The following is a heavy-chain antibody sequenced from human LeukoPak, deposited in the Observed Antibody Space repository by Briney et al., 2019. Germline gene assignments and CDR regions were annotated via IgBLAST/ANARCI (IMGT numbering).Heavy chain of an antibody. Sequence: ASVEVSCKASGYTFTSYDINWVRQATGQGLEWMGWMNPNSGNTGYAQKFQGRVTMTRNTSISTAYMELSSLRSEDTAVYYCARDGPYSSSWSHDYWGQGTLVTVSS. D-gene: IGHD6-13*01. V-gene: IGHV1-8*01. CDR3: ARDGPYSSSWSHDY. CDR2: MNPNSGNT. J-gene: IGHJ4*02. CDR1: GYTFTSYD.